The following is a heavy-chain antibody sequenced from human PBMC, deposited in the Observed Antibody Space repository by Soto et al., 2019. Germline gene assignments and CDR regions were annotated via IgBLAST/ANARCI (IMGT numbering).Heavy chain of an antibody. CDR1: GFTFSGSA. Sequence: GGSLRLSCAASGFTFSGSAMHWVRQASGKGLEWVGRIRSKANSYATADAASVKGRFTISRDDSKNTAYLQMNSLKTEDTAVYYCTRQAARIPPQKNYYYYYYMDVWGKGTTVTVSS. V-gene: IGHV3-73*01. D-gene: IGHD2-21*01. CDR3: TRQAARIPPQKNYYYYYYMDV. J-gene: IGHJ6*03. CDR2: IRSKANSYAT.